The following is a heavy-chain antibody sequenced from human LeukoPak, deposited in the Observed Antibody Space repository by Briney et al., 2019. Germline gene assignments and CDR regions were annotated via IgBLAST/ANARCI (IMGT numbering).Heavy chain of an antibody. J-gene: IGHJ6*02. CDR3: ARLSTYYDFWSGYYHYYYYYGMDV. Sequence: PSETLSLTCTVSGGSISSSSCYWGWIRQPPGKGLEWIGSIYYSGSTYYNPSLKSRVTISVDTSKNQFSLKVSSVTAADTAVYYCARLSTYYDFWSGYYHYYYYYGMDVWGQGTTVTVSS. D-gene: IGHD3-3*01. V-gene: IGHV4-39*01. CDR1: GGSISSSSCY. CDR2: IYYSGST.